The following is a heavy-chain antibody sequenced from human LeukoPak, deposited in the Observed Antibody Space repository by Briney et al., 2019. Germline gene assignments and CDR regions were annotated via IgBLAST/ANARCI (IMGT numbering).Heavy chain of an antibody. V-gene: IGHV5-51*01. J-gene: IGHJ4*02. CDR2: IYPGNADA. CDR1: AYSLINHW. CDR3: ARQGSYDKSGYSFDY. Sequence: GEPLNISCKPSAYSLINHWIGWARKMPGKGLNWLGTIYPGNADATYSPSLQGQVTISADKSTTTVYLQWSSLKASDTAMFYCARQGSYDKSGYSFDYGGQGTRVSVSS. D-gene: IGHD3-22*01.